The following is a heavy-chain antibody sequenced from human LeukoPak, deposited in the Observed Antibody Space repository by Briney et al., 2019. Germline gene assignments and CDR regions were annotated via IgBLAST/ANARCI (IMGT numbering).Heavy chain of an antibody. CDR2: ISSSSSTV. Sequence: PGGSLRLSCAASGFTFSTSWMHWVRQAPGKGLVWVSYISSSSSTVYYADSLKGRFTISRDNAKNSLYLQMNSLRDEDTAVYYCARAQTYYGSGSYLYWGQGTLVTVSS. CDR1: GFTFSTSW. J-gene: IGHJ4*02. V-gene: IGHV3-48*02. D-gene: IGHD3-10*01. CDR3: ARAQTYYGSGSYLY.